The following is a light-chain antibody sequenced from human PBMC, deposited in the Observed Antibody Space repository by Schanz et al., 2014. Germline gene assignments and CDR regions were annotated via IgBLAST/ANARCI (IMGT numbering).Light chain of an antibody. Sequence: EIVLTQSPGTLSLSPGERATLSCRASQSVSSTYLAWYQQKPGQAPRLLIYDASSRATGIPDRFSGSGSGTDFTLTINRLEPEDFAVYYCQQYGTSPQNFGQGTKLEIK. CDR2: DAS. CDR1: QSVSSTY. J-gene: IGKJ2*01. V-gene: IGKV3-20*01. CDR3: QQYGTSPQN.